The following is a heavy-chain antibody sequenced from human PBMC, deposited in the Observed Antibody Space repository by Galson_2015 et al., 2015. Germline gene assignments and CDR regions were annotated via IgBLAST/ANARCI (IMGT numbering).Heavy chain of an antibody. CDR3: ASLYYDSSGYPKADY. CDR2: IIPIFGTA. V-gene: IGHV1-69*13. Sequence: SVKVSCKASGGTFSSYAISWVRQAPGQGLEWMGGIIPIFGTANYAQKFQGRVTITADESTSTAYMELSSLRSEDTAVYYCASLYYDSSGYPKADYWGQGTLVTVSS. D-gene: IGHD3-22*01. J-gene: IGHJ4*02. CDR1: GGTFSSYA.